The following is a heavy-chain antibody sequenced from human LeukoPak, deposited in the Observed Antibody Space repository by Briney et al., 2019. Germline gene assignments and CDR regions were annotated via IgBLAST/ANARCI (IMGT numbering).Heavy chain of an antibody. J-gene: IGHJ6*02. Sequence: PGGSLRLSCAASGFTFSSYAMSWVRQAPGKGLEWVSAISGNAGSTDYADSVKGRFIISRDNSKNTLYLQMDSLRAEDTAVYYCAKDGGGSLEWLPPMDVWGQGAMVTVS. CDR1: GFTFSSYA. CDR2: ISGNAGST. D-gene: IGHD3-3*01. V-gene: IGHV3-23*01. CDR3: AKDGGGSLEWLPPMDV.